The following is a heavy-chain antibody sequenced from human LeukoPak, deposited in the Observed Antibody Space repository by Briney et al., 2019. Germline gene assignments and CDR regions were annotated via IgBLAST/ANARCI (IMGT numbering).Heavy chain of an antibody. J-gene: IGHJ4*02. CDR1: GYSFTGYY. CDR3: ARALGDYGGNLVYYFDY. CDR2: ILPNNGGT. Sequence: ASVTVSCKASGYSFTGYYIHWVRQAPGQGLEWMGWILPNNGGTKFAQNFQGRVTMTRDTSITTAYMELSRLTSDDTAVYYCARALGDYGGNLVYYFDYWGQGTLVTVSS. V-gene: IGHV1-2*02. D-gene: IGHD4-23*01.